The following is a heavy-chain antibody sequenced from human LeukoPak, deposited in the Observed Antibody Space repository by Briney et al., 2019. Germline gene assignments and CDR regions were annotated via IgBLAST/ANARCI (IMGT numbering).Heavy chain of an antibody. V-gene: IGHV3-53*01. CDR2: VYRGGGA. D-gene: IGHD2-15*01. Sequence: TGGSLRLSCAASGFTVSSSFMSWVRQVPGKGLEWVSVVYRGGGADYADSVKGRFAISTDNSKNTLYLQMNSLRAEDTAVYYCAKGVDSGGTCYSSIDCWGQGTLVTVSP. CDR3: AKGVDSGGTCYSSIDC. CDR1: GFTVSSSF. J-gene: IGHJ4*02.